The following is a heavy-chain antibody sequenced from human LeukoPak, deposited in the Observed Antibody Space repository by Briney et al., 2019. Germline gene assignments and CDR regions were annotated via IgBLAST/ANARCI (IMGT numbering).Heavy chain of an antibody. CDR1: GYTFTSYA. Sequence: GASVKVSCKASGYTFTSYAMHWVRQAPGQRLEWMGWINAGNGNTKYSQKFQGRVTITRDTSASTAYMELSSLRSEDTAVYYCARAGGYSGFDYGIYFDYWGQGTLVTVSP. CDR3: ARAGGYSGFDYGIYFDY. D-gene: IGHD5-12*01. V-gene: IGHV1-3*01. J-gene: IGHJ4*02. CDR2: INAGNGNT.